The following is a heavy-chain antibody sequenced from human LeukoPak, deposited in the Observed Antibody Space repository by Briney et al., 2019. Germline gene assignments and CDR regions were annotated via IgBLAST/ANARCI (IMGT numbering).Heavy chain of an antibody. D-gene: IGHD3-10*01. V-gene: IGHV3-48*03. Sequence: GGSLRLSCAASGFTFSSYEMNWVRQAPGKGLEWVSYISSSGSTIYYADSVKGRFTISRDNAKNSLYLQMNSLRAEDTAVYYCAGRGPLWFGESEIAFDYWGQGTLVTVSS. J-gene: IGHJ4*02. CDR1: GFTFSSYE. CDR2: ISSSGSTI. CDR3: AGRGPLWFGESEIAFDY.